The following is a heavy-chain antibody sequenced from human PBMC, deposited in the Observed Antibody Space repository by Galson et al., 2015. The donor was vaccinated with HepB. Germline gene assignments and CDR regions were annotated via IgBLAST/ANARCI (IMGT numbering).Heavy chain of an antibody. CDR3: ARDHYSDYDDFYYGLDV. Sequence: FLRLSCAASGFTFNNYVMHWVRQAPGKGLEWVAVISSDGSNKYYADSAKGRFTISRDDSKNTLYLQMNSLRPDDTAFYYCARDHYSDYDDFYYGLDVWGQGTTVTVSS. CDR1: GFTFNNYV. J-gene: IGHJ6*02. D-gene: IGHD5-12*01. CDR2: ISSDGSNK. V-gene: IGHV3-30*04.